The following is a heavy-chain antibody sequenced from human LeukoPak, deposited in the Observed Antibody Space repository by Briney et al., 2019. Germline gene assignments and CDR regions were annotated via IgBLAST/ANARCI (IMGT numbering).Heavy chain of an antibody. D-gene: IGHD6-13*01. CDR3: AKAPYSSSWFNYFDY. CDR2: ISGSGGST. CDR1: GFTFSSYA. V-gene: IGHV3-23*01. J-gene: IGHJ4*02. Sequence: PGGSLRLSCAASGFTFSSYAMSWVRQAPGKGLEWVSAISGSGGSTYYADSVKGRFTISRDNSKNTLYLQMNSLRDEDTAVYYCAKAPYSSSWFNYFDYWGQGTLVTVSS.